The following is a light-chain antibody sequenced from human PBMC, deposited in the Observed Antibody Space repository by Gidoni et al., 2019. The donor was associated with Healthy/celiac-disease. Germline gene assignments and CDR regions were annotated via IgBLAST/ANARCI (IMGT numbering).Light chain of an antibody. V-gene: IGKV1-39*01. J-gene: IGKJ1*01. Sequence: DIQMTQSPSSLSASVGDRVTITCRASQSISSYLNWYQQKPGKAPKLLIYAASSLQSGGPSRFSGSGSGTDFTLTISSLQPEDFATYYCQKSYSTPPTFGQGTKVEIK. CDR2: AAS. CDR1: QSISSY. CDR3: QKSYSTPPT.